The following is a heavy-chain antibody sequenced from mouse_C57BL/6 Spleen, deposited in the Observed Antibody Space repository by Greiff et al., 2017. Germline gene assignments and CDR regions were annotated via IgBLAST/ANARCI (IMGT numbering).Heavy chain of an antibody. D-gene: IGHD3-1*01. CDR2: ISSGGDYI. CDR1: GFTFSSYA. CDR3: TREGTAQAGYFDY. J-gene: IGHJ2*01. Sequence: EVKVVESGAGLVKPGGSLKLSCAASGFTFSSYAMSWVRQTPEKRLEWVAYISSGGDYIYYADTVKGRFTISRDNARNTLYLQMSSLKSEDTAMYYCTREGTAQAGYFDYWGQGTTLTVSS. V-gene: IGHV5-9-1*02.